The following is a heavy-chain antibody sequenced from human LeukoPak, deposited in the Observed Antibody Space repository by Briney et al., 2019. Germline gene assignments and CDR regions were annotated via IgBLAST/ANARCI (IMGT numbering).Heavy chain of an antibody. CDR1: GGSISSGGYY. Sequence: SETLSLTCTVSGGSISSGGYYWSWIRQHPGKGLEWIVYIYYSGSTYYNPSLKSRVTISVDTSKNQFSLKLSSVTAADTAVYYCARSDSGYCSSTSCSNYFDYWGQGTLVTVSS. CDR2: IYYSGST. J-gene: IGHJ4*02. D-gene: IGHD2-2*01. CDR3: ARSDSGYCSSTSCSNYFDY. V-gene: IGHV4-31*03.